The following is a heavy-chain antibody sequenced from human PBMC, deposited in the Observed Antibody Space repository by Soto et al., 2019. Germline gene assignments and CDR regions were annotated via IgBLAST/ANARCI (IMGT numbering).Heavy chain of an antibody. D-gene: IGHD3-22*01. Sequence: PGGSLRLSCAASGFTFSSYSMNWVRQAPGKGLEWVSYISSSSSTIYYADSVKGRFTISRDNAKNSLYLQMNSLRDEDTAVYYCAREEDYYDSSGGLDYWGQGTLVTVSS. CDR3: AREEDYYDSSGGLDY. V-gene: IGHV3-48*02. CDR2: ISSSSSTI. CDR1: GFTFSSYS. J-gene: IGHJ4*02.